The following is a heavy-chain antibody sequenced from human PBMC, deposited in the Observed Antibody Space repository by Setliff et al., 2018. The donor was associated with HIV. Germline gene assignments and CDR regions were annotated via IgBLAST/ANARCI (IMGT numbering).Heavy chain of an antibody. D-gene: IGHD3-16*01. Sequence: ASVKVSCKASGYSFTSSGINWVRQAPGQGLEWMGWISPYNGDTDYAQNFQGRVTMTTDTSTSTVYMELRSLISDDTAVYYCARGVLITFGYQNWFDPWGQGTLVTVSS. CDR1: GYSFTSSG. J-gene: IGHJ5*02. CDR3: ARGVLITFGYQNWFDP. V-gene: IGHV1-18*01. CDR2: ISPYNGDT.